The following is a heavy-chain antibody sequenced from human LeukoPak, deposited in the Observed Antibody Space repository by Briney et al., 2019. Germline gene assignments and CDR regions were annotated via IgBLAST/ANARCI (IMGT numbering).Heavy chain of an antibody. Sequence: SETLSLTCTVSGGSISSYYWSWIRQPPGKGLEWIGYIYYSGSTNYNPSLKSRVTISVDTSKNHISLKLSSVTAADTAVYYCARDRSGWYSWGQGTLVTVSS. V-gene: IGHV4-59*01. CDR1: GGSISSYY. CDR3: ARDRSGWYS. D-gene: IGHD6-19*01. CDR2: IYYSGST. J-gene: IGHJ4*02.